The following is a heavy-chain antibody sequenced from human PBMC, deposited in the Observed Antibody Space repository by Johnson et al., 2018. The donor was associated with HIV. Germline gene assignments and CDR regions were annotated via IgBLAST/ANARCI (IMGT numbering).Heavy chain of an antibody. CDR1: GFTVSTNY. CDR3: ARENWNHAGAFDI. J-gene: IGHJ3*02. D-gene: IGHD1-14*01. CDR2: IYSGGSGGST. Sequence: MLLVESGGGLVQPGGSLRLSCAVSGFTVSTNYMSWVRQTPGKGLEWVSVIYSGGSGGSTYYVDSVKGRFTISRDNSKNTLYLQMNSLGTEDMAVYYCARENWNHAGAFDIWGQGTMVTVSS. V-gene: IGHV3-66*02.